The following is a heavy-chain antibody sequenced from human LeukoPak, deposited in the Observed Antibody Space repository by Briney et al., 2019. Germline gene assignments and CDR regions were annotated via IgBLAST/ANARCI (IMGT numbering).Heavy chain of an antibody. CDR1: GFPFSAYV. CDR2: FGGRPDTT. J-gene: IGHJ4*02. V-gene: IGHV3-23*01. Sequence: GGSLTLSCATSGFPFSAYVIRGRRAPGSGLEGVSTFGGRPDTTHYADSVKGRFTISADNSKNTVFLQMDSLTVEDSAVYYCAKGLIRGHYPGNCFFDSWGQGALVTVSS. CDR3: AKGLIRGHYPGNCFFDS. D-gene: IGHD3-3*01.